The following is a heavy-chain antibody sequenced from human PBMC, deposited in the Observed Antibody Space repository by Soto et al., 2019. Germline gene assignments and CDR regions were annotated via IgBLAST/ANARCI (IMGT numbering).Heavy chain of an antibody. CDR2: IXPILAXA. D-gene: IGHD2-15*01. Sequence: SVKVSCKASGATFSSYTISWVRQAPGQGLEWMGTIXPILAXANYAQKFQGXXTITADKXXSTDYMELSSLRSQDTAVYYCARYCSGGSCQSSWGQETLVTVSS. J-gene: IGHJ5*02. CDR3: ARYCSGGSCQSS. CDR1: GATFSSYT. V-gene: IGHV1-69*02.